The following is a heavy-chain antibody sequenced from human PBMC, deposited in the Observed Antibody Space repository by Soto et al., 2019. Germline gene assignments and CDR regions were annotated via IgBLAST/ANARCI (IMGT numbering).Heavy chain of an antibody. CDR2: IDHSGYT. CDR1: GGSFSGYY. Sequence: QVQLQQWGAGLLEPSETLSLTCAVYGGSFSGYYWNWIRQPPGKGLEWIGEIDHSGYTNYNPSLKSRVTISVDTSKNQFSLRLTSVTAADTAVYYCARVRDWFDPWGQGTLVTVSS. J-gene: IGHJ5*02. V-gene: IGHV4-34*01. CDR3: ARVRDWFDP. D-gene: IGHD3-3*01.